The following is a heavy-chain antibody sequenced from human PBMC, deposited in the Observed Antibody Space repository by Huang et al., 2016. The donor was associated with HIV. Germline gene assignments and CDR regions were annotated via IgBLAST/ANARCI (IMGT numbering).Heavy chain of an antibody. J-gene: IGHJ4*02. CDR3: AKDRRAYYYGSGIEY. Sequence: QVQLVESGGGVVEPGRSLRVSCAASGFSFSDSGMPWVRQAPGKGREWVAVISYDGRNKFYADSVKGRFTISRDNSKNTVYLQMNSLRAGDTAVYYCAKDRRAYYYGSGIEYWGQGARVTVSS. V-gene: IGHV3-30*18. D-gene: IGHD3-10*01. CDR2: ISYDGRNK. CDR1: GFSFSDSG.